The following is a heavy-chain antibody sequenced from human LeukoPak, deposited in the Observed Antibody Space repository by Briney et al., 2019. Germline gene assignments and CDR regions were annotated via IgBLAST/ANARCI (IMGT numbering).Heavy chain of an antibody. V-gene: IGHV4-39*07. J-gene: IGHJ3*02. D-gene: IGHD1-26*01. CDR2: IYHSGST. CDR1: GGFISSSSYY. Sequence: SETLSLTCTVSGGFISSSSYYWGWIRQPPGKGLEWIGSIYHSGSTYYNSSLKSRVTVSVDTSKNQFSLKLTSVTAADTAVYFCARSAYSGSSRGAFDIWGRGTMVTVSS. CDR3: ARSAYSGSSRGAFDI.